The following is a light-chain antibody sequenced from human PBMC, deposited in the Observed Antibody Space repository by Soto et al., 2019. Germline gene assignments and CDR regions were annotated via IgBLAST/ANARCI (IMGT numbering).Light chain of an antibody. CDR2: SNN. J-gene: IGLJ2*01. CDR3: AAWDDSLNVLV. Sequence: QSVVTQPPSVSGTPGQRVNMSCSGSSSNIGSKSVSWYQHLPQTAPKLLIYSNNQRPSGVPGRFSGSKSGTSASLPISGLQSEDETQYYCAAWDDSLNVLVFGGGTKLTVL. V-gene: IGLV1-44*01. CDR1: SSNIGSKS.